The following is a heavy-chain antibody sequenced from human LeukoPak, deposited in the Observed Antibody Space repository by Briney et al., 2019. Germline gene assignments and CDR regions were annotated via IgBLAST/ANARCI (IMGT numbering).Heavy chain of an antibody. CDR1: GGSISSYY. V-gene: IGHV4-59*08. CDR2: IYYSGST. CDR3: ASGDYGGNFYYFDY. D-gene: IGHD4-23*01. Sequence: SETLSLTCSVSGGSISSYYWSWIRQPPGKGLEGIGYIYYSGSTNYNPSLKSRVTISVDTSKNHFSLKLSSVTAADTAVYYCASGDYGGNFYYFDYWGQGTLVTVSS. J-gene: IGHJ4*02.